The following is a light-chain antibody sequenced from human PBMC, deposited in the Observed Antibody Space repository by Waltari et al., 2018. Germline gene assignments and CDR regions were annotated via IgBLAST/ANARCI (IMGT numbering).Light chain of an antibody. CDR1: SGSIARNF. Sequence: NFMLTQPHSVSASPGKTVTISCTRSSGSIARNFFQSSQQRPGSAPTTVIYEDNQRPSGVPDRFSGSIDSSSNSASLTISGLKTEDEADYYCQSYDSSNHVVFGGGTKLTVL. CDR3: QSYDSSNHVV. J-gene: IGLJ2*01. V-gene: IGLV6-57*03. CDR2: EDN.